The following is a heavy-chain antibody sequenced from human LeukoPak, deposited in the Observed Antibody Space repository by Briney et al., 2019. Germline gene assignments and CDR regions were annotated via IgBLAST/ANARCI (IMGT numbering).Heavy chain of an antibody. CDR2: INHSGST. Sequence: PSETLSLTCAVYGGSFSGYYWSWIRQPPGKGLERIGEINHSGSTNYNPSLKRRVTISVDTSKNQFSLKLSSVTAADTAVYYCARPNSLSYGDWGYWGQGTLVTVSS. CDR1: GGSFSGYY. CDR3: ARPNSLSYGDWGY. V-gene: IGHV4-34*01. D-gene: IGHD4-17*01. J-gene: IGHJ4*02.